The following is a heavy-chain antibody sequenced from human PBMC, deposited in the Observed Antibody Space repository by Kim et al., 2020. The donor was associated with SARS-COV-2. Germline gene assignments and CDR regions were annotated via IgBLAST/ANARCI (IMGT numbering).Heavy chain of an antibody. V-gene: IGHV1-2*04. Sequence: ASVKVSCKASGYTFTGYYMHWVRQAPGQGLEWMGWINPNSGGTNYAQKFQGWVTMTRDTSISTAYMELSRLRSDDTAVYYCARVGVTPRVRGVILGFDYWGQGTLVTVSS. CDR3: ARVGVTPRVRGVILGFDY. D-gene: IGHD3-10*01. CDR1: GYTFTGYY. CDR2: INPNSGGT. J-gene: IGHJ4*02.